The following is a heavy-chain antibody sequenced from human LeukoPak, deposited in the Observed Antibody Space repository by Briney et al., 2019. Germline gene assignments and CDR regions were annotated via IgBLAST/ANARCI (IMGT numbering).Heavy chain of an antibody. Sequence: GGSLRLSCATSGFTFSSYAMSWVRQAPGKGLEWVSTISNNGGSTYYADSVKGRFTVSRDNSKNMLYLQMKSLRVEDTAVYYCVTQTYSGSNKYYFDYWGQGTLVTVSS. CDR3: VTQTYSGSNKYYFDY. V-gene: IGHV3-23*01. D-gene: IGHD1-26*01. CDR2: ISNNGGST. J-gene: IGHJ4*02. CDR1: GFTFSSYA.